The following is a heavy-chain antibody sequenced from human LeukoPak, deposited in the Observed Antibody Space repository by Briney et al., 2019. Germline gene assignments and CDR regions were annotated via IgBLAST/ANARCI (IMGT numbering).Heavy chain of an antibody. CDR2: IYYSGST. V-gene: IGHV4-39*01. Sequence: SETLSLTCTVSGGSISSSSYYWGWIRQPPGKGLEWIGSIYYSGSTYYNPSLKSRVTISVDMSKNQFSLKLSSVTAADTAVYYCARRTYYDFWSGYPPLPNYFDYWGQGTLVTVSS. CDR3: ARRTYYDFWSGYPPLPNYFDY. J-gene: IGHJ4*02. D-gene: IGHD3-3*01. CDR1: GGSISSSSYY.